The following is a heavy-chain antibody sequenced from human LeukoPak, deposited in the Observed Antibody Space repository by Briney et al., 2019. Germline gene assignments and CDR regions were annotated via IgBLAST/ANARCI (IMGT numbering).Heavy chain of an antibody. CDR2: INPKSGGT. V-gene: IGHV1-2*02. D-gene: IGHD6-13*01. CDR3: ARPAGVSSSWYPDAFDI. J-gene: IGHJ3*02. Sequence: GASVKVSCKASGYTFTGYYMHWVRQAPGQGLEWKGWINPKSGGTNYAQKFQGRVTMTRDTSISTAYMELSRLRSDDTAVYYCARPAGVSSSWYPDAFDIWGQGTMVTVSS. CDR1: GYTFTGYY.